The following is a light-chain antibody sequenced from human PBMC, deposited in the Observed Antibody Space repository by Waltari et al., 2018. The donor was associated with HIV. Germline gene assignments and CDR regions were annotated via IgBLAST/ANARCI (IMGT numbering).Light chain of an antibody. J-gene: IGLJ2*01. CDR2: RNY. CDR1: TPNIGRSY. Sequence: QSVLTQAPSTSETPGQRVTISCSGSTPNIGRSYVYLYHQLPGTAPKLLIYRNYQRPSGVPDRFSGSKSGTSASLAISGLRPEDEGDYFCAAWDHDLSAVLFGGGTKLTVL. V-gene: IGLV1-47*01. CDR3: AAWDHDLSAVL.